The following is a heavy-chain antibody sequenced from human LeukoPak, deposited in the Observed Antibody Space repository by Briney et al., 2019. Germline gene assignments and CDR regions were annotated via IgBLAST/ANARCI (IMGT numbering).Heavy chain of an antibody. Sequence: GGSLRLSCATSGFTFSSYAMSWVRQAPGKGLEWVSAISGSGGSTYYADSVKGRFTISRDNSKNTLYLQMNSLRAEDTAVYYCAKDRAIVVVPAGWFDPWGQGTLVTVSS. CDR3: AKDRAIVVVPAGWFDP. CDR1: GFTFSSYA. V-gene: IGHV3-23*01. D-gene: IGHD2-2*01. J-gene: IGHJ5*02. CDR2: ISGSGGST.